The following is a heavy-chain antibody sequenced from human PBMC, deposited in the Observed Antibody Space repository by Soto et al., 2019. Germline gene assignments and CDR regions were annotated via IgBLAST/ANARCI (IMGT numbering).Heavy chain of an antibody. Sequence: EVQLLETGGGSVHVGGSLRLSCAVSGFNLRNYEMNWVRQVPGKGLEWISKISGSNNNIYYADSVQGRFTISRDNANNVLFLQMNSLRAEDTATYHCATEELCGADCYFFKHWGQGTLATVSS. CDR2: ISGSNNNI. CDR1: GFNLRNYE. CDR3: ATEELCGADCYFFKH. J-gene: IGHJ4*02. V-gene: IGHV3-48*03. D-gene: IGHD2-21*02.